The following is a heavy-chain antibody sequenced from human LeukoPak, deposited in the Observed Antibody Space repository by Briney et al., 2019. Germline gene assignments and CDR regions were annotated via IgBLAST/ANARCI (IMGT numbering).Heavy chain of an antibody. J-gene: IGHJ4*02. CDR2: IIPIFGTA. CDR3: ARHADCSGGSCYFPHLVY. V-gene: IGHV1-69*06. CDR1: GGTFSSYA. D-gene: IGHD2-15*01. Sequence: SVKVSCKASGGTFSSYAISWVRQAPGQGLEWMGGIIPIFGTANYAQKFQGRVTITADKSTSTAYMELSSLRSEDTAVYYCARHADCSGGSCYFPHLVYWGQGTLVTVPS.